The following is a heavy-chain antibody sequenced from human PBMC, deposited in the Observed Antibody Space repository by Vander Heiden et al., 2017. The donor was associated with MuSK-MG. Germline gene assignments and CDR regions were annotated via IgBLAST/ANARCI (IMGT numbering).Heavy chain of an antibody. Sequence: QVQLQQCGAGLLQPPETLSFTCAVYGGSFSGYYLSWFPRPPGKGLEWIGEMNHSGSTNYNPSLKTRVTISVDTSKNQFSLKLSSVTAADTAVYYCARVFASYYYDSSGYPSGMDVWGQGTTVTVSS. CDR1: GGSFSGYY. V-gene: IGHV4-34*01. J-gene: IGHJ6*02. D-gene: IGHD3-22*01. CDR2: MNHSGST. CDR3: ARVFASYYYDSSGYPSGMDV.